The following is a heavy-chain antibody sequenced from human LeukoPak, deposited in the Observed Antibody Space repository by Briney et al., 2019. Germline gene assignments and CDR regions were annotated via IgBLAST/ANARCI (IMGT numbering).Heavy chain of an antibody. V-gene: IGHV4-30-4*01. J-gene: IGHJ4*02. CDR3: AREGGTVPLKY. CDR2: IYYSGST. CDR1: GGSISSGDYY. D-gene: IGHD1-1*01. Sequence: PSETLSLTCTVSGGSISSGDYYWSWIRQPPGKGLEWIGYIYYSGSTYYNPSLKSRVTISVDTSKNQFSLKLSSVTAADTAVYYCAREGGTVPLKYWGQGTLVTVSS.